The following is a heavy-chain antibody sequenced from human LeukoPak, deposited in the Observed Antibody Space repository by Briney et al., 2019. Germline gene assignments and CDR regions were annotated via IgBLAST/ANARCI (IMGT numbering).Heavy chain of an antibody. J-gene: IGHJ4*02. V-gene: IGHV3-13*01. CDR2: IGKTGDT. Sequence: PGGSLRLSCAASGFTFTTYDFHWVRQGAGKGLEWVSGIGKTGDTYYLDSVKGQFTFSRENAWNSLSLQMNSLTAGDTAVYYCARGAVTGFDFWGPGTLVIVSS. CDR3: ARGAVTGFDF. CDR1: GFTFTTYD. D-gene: IGHD4-17*01.